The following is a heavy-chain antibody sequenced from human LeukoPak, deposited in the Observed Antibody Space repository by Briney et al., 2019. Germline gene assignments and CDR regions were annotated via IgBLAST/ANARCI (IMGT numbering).Heavy chain of an antibody. CDR1: GFTFSSYG. CDR2: IWYDGSDK. D-gene: IGHD4-23*01. J-gene: IGHJ4*02. V-gene: IGHV3-33*01. CDR3: AREYSVGTVPSFDY. Sequence: PGGSLRLSCAASGFTFSSYGMHWVRQAPGKGLEWVAVIWYDGSDKYYADSVKGRFTISRDNSKNTLYLQMNSLRAEDTAVYYCAREYSVGTVPSFDYWGQGTLVTVSS.